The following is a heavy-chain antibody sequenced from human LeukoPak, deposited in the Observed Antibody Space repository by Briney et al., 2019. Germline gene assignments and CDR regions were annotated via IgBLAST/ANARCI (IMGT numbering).Heavy chain of an antibody. CDR2: IKQDGSEK. V-gene: IGHV3-7*01. Sequence: GGSLRLSCAASGFTFSSYWMSWVRQAPGKGLEWVANIKQDGSEKYYVDSVKGRFTISRDNAKNSLYLQMNSLRAEDTAVYYCARGGGYGGTSGYFDYWGQGTLVTVSS. CDR1: GFTFSSYW. J-gene: IGHJ4*02. CDR3: ARGGGYGGTSGYFDY. D-gene: IGHD4-23*01.